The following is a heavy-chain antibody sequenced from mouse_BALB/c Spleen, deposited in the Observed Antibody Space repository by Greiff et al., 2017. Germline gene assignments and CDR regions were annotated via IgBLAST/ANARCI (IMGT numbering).Heavy chain of an antibody. CDR1: GDSITSGY. J-gene: IGHJ4*01. D-gene: IGHD2-3*01. CDR3: ARGGVYDGPHYYAMDY. V-gene: IGHV3-8*02. CDR2: ISYSGST. Sequence: VQLQQSGPSLVKPSQTLSLTCSVTGDSITSGYWNWIRKFPGNKLEYMGYISYSGSTYYNPSLKSRISITRDTSKNQYYLQLNSVTTEDTATYYCARGGVYDGPHYYAMDYWGQGTSVTVSA.